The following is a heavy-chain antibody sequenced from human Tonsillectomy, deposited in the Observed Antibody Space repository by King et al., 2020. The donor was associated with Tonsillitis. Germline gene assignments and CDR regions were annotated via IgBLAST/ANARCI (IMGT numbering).Heavy chain of an antibody. J-gene: IGHJ6*02. CDR3: ARDHGDPDYYYYGMDV. CDR1: GFTFSSYG. V-gene: IGHV3-33*01. Sequence: QVQLVESGGGVVHPGRSLRLSCAASGFTFSSYGMHWVRQAPGKGLEWVAVIWYDGSNKYYADSVKGRFTISRDNSKNTLYLQMNSLRAEDTAVYYCARDHGDPDYYYYGMDVWGQGTTVTVSS. D-gene: IGHD4-17*01. CDR2: IWYDGSNK.